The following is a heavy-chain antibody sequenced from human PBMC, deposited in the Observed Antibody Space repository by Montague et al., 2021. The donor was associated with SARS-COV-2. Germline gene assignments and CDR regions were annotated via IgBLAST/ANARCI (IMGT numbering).Heavy chain of an antibody. J-gene: IGHJ6*02. D-gene: IGHD6-13*01. CDR3: ARVGRQQLVRLSGMDV. Sequence: SETLSPTCTVSGGSISSSSYYWGWIRQPPGKGLERIGSIYYSGSTYYKRSLKSRVTISVDTSKNQFSLKLSSVTAADTAVYYCARVGRQQLVRLSGMDVWGQGTTVTVSS. CDR2: IYYSGST. CDR1: GGSISSSSYY. V-gene: IGHV4-39*07.